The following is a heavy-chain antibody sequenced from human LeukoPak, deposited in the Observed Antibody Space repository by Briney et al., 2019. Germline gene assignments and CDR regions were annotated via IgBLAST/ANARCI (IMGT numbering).Heavy chain of an antibody. Sequence: SETLSLTCAVSGYSISRGYYWGWIRQPPGKGLEWIGSIYHSGSTYYNPSLKSRVTISVDTSKNQFSLKLSPVTAADTAVYYCARDMVRGRGWFDPWGQGTLVTVSS. D-gene: IGHD3-10*01. V-gene: IGHV4-38-2*02. CDR1: GYSISRGYY. CDR3: ARDMVRGRGWFDP. CDR2: IYHSGST. J-gene: IGHJ5*02.